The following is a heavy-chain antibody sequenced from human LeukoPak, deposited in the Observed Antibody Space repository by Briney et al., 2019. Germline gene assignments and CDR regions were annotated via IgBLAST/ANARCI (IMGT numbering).Heavy chain of an antibody. Sequence: GRSLRLSCAASGFTFSSYAMHWVRQAPGKGLEWVAVISYDGSNKYYADSVKGRFTISRDNSKNTLYLQMNSLRAEDTAVYYCARDGAYYDFWSGSYMDVWGKGTTVTVSS. V-gene: IGHV3-30-3*01. CDR2: ISYDGSNK. J-gene: IGHJ6*03. CDR1: GFTFSSYA. CDR3: ARDGAYYDFWSGSYMDV. D-gene: IGHD3-3*01.